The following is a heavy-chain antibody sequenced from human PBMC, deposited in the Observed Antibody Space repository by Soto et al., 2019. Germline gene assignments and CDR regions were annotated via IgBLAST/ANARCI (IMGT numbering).Heavy chain of an antibody. V-gene: IGHV1-3*01. J-gene: IGHJ4*01. Sequence: ASVKVTCKASGYTFTSYALHWVRQAPGQRLEWMGWINAGNGNTKYSQNFQGRATITRDTSASTAYMELSSLRSEDTAVYYCARVRSSCWCFDDWGHGTPVTVSS. CDR3: ARVRSSCWCFDD. CDR2: INAGNGNT. D-gene: IGHD6-19*01. CDR1: GYTFTSYA.